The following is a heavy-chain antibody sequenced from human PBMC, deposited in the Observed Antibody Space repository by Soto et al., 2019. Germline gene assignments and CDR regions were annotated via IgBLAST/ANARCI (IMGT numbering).Heavy chain of an antibody. CDR3: ARARYDSSGYYYFDY. D-gene: IGHD3-22*01. Sequence: GPGPHIPSETLSLTCTVSGGSISGYYWSWIRQPPGKGLEWIGYIYYSGSTIYNPSLKSRVTISVDTSKNQFSLKLSSVTAADTAVYYCARARYDSSGYYYFDYWGQGTLVTVSS. CDR2: IYYSGST. CDR1: GGSISGYY. J-gene: IGHJ4*02. V-gene: IGHV4-59*01.